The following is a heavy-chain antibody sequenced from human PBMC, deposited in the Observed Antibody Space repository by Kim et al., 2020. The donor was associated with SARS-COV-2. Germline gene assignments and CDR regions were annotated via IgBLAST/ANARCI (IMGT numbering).Heavy chain of an antibody. CDR3: ARGYGTLTGFNPPPLDH. V-gene: IGHV3-21*01. D-gene: IGHD3-9*01. CDR2: ISTSGSQI. CDR1: EYPFRSHG. Sequence: GGSLRLSCASSEYPFRSHGMNWVRQAPGKGLEWVSFISTSGSQIYYAESVKGRFTISRDDAKGTLYLQMKSLRVEDMAIYYCARGYGTLTGFNPPPLDHWGQGTLVTVSS. J-gene: IGHJ4*02.